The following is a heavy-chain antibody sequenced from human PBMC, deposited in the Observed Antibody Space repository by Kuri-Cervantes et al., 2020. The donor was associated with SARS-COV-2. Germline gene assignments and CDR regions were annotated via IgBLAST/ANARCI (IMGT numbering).Heavy chain of an antibody. D-gene: IGHD7-27*01. CDR2: IYYSGST. Sequence: SETLSLTCTVSGGSISSYYWSWIRQPPGKGLEWIGYIYYSGSTNYNPSLKSRVTISVDTSKNQFSLKLSSVTAADTAVYYCARTQLGMNMDVWGKGTTVTVYS. V-gene: IGHV4-59*08. J-gene: IGHJ6*03. CDR1: GGSISSYY. CDR3: ARTQLGMNMDV.